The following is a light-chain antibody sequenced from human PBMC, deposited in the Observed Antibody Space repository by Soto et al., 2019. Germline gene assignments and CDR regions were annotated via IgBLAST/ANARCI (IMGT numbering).Light chain of an antibody. CDR2: DAS. CDR3: QQSYSTPIS. CDR1: QSISSW. Sequence: DIQITQSPSTLSASVGDRVTITCRASQSISSWLAWYQQKPGKAPKLLIYDASSLESGVPSRFSGSGSGTEFTLTISSLQPDDFATYYCQQSYSTPISFGQGTRLEI. V-gene: IGKV1-5*01. J-gene: IGKJ5*01.